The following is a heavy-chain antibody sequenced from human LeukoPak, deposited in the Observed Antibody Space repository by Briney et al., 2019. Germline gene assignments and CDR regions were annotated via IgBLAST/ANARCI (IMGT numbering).Heavy chain of an antibody. V-gene: IGHV4-59*01. CDR2: VHYSEST. CDR3: ARALLRYDSSSRSLHWYFDL. J-gene: IGHJ2*01. Sequence: PSETLSLTCTVSGGSISSYHWSWIRQPPGKGLEWIGYVHYSESTNYYPSLNSRLTISVDTSKNQFSLALTSVTAADTAVYYCARALLRYDSSSRSLHWYFDLWGRGTLVTVSS. D-gene: IGHD3-22*01. CDR1: GGSISSYH.